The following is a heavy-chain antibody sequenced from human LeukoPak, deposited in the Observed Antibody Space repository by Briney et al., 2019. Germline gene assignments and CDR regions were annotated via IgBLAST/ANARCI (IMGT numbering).Heavy chain of an antibody. V-gene: IGHV4-38-2*02. Sequence: SETLSLTCTVSGYSISSGYYWGWIRQPPGKGLEWIGSIYHNGSTYYNPSLKSRVTISVDTSKNQFSLKLSSVTAADTAVYYCARESSSSSSGYWGQGTLVTVSS. CDR3: ARESSSSSSGY. CDR2: IYHNGST. D-gene: IGHD6-6*01. J-gene: IGHJ4*02. CDR1: GYSISSGYY.